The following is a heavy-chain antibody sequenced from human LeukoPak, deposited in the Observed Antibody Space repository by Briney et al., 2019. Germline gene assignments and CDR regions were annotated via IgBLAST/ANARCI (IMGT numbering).Heavy chain of an antibody. CDR3: ARDKYSSGWYTGPFDY. J-gene: IGHJ4*02. CDR1: GYTFTSYG. Sequence: GASVKVSCKTSGYTFTSYGINWVRQAPGQGLEWLGWISAYSGSTNSAQKLQGRVTMTTDTSTSTAYMELRSLRSDDTAVYYCARDKYSSGWYTGPFDYWGQGTLVTVSS. D-gene: IGHD6-19*01. CDR2: ISAYSGST. V-gene: IGHV1-18*01.